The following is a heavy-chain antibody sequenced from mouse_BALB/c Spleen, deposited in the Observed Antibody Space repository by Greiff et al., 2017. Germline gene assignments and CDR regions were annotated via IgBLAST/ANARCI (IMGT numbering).Heavy chain of an antibody. CDR3: ARKKTYYFDY. CDR2: IYPGDGDT. V-gene: IGHV1-80*01. Sequence: VQLQQSGAELVRPGSSVKISCKASGYAFSSYWMNWVKQRPGQGLEWIGQIYPGDGDTNYNGKFKGKATLTADKSSSTAYMQLSSLTSEDSAVYFCARKKTYYFDYWGQGTTLTVSS. J-gene: IGHJ2*01. CDR1: GYAFSSYW.